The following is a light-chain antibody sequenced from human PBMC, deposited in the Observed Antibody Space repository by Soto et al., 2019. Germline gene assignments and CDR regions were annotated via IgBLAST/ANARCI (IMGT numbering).Light chain of an antibody. J-gene: IGKJ1*01. CDR3: QQYNTYPWT. CDR1: ESVKSW. CDR2: KAS. Sequence: DIQMTHSPTTLSTSIGDRVTITCRASESVKSWLVWYQQKAGKAPKFLIYKASTLESGVPSRFSGSGSGTEFTLTISSLQPDDFATYYCQQYNTYPWTFGQGTNVDIK. V-gene: IGKV1-5*03.